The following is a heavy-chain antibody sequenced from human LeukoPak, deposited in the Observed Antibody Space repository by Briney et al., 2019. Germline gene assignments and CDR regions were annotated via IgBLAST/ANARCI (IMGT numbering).Heavy chain of an antibody. CDR2: ISYDGSNK. J-gene: IGHJ4*02. CDR1: GFTFSSYG. V-gene: IGHV3-30*03. Sequence: GGSLRLSCAASGFTFSSYGMHWVRQAPGKGLEWVAVISYDGSNKYYADSVKGRFTISRDNSKNTLYLQMNSLRAEDTAVYYCALLRTPDYFDYWGQGTLVTVSS. CDR3: ALLRTPDYFDY.